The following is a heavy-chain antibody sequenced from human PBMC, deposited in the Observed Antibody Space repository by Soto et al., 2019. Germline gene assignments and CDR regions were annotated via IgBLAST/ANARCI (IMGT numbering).Heavy chain of an antibody. D-gene: IGHD1-7*01. J-gene: IGHJ6*03. V-gene: IGHV6-1*01. Sequence: PSQTLSLTCAISGDSVSSNSAAWNWIRQSPSRGLEWLGRTYYRSRWYNDYAVSVRSRITVNPDTSKNQFSLQLTSVTPEDTAVFYCAGTTSHYWYYMDVWGKGTTVTAPS. CDR3: AGTTSHYWYYMDV. CDR1: GDSVSSNSAA. CDR2: TYYRSRWYN.